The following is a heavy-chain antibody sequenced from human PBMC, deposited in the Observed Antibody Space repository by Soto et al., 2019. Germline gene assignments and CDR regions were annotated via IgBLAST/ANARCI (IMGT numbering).Heavy chain of an antibody. D-gene: IGHD6-13*01. CDR1: GGTFSTYT. J-gene: IGHJ3*02. CDR2: IIPMLDIT. V-gene: IGHV1-69*02. CDR3: TLGSWSAETFDI. Sequence: QVQLLQSGAEMKKPGSSVKVSCKASGGTFSTYTIIWVRQAPGQGLEWMGRIIPMLDITNTAQSFQGRVMIPANXSTRTAYLELSALRSDDTAIYFCTLGSWSAETFDIWGRGTMVTVSS.